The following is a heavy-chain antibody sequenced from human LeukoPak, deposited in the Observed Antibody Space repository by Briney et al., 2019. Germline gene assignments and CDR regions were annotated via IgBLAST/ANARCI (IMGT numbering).Heavy chain of an antibody. CDR3: ARGNILTGYEFDY. D-gene: IGHD3-9*01. V-gene: IGHV4-59*08. CDR2: IYYSGST. CDR1: GGSISSYY. Sequence: PSETLSLTCTVSGGSISSYYWSWIRQPPGKGLEWIGYIYYSGSTNYNPSLKSRVTISVDTSKNQFSLKLSSVTAADTAVYYCARGNILTGYEFDYWGQGTLVTVSS. J-gene: IGHJ4*02.